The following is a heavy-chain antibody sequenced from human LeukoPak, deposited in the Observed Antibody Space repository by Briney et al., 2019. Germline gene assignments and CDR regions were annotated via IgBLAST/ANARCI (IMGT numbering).Heavy chain of an antibody. CDR1: GYTFTRYY. CDR3: ARDKSGTTQGDSDY. J-gene: IGHJ4*02. CDR2: IDPSGGSR. V-gene: IGHV1-46*01. D-gene: IGHD1-1*01. Sequence: ASVKVSCKASGYTFTRYYIHWVRQAPGQXLEWMGIIDPSGGSRSYAQKFQGRVTITRDTSTSTVYMELSSLRFEDTAVYYCARDKSGTTQGDSDYWGQGTLVTVSS.